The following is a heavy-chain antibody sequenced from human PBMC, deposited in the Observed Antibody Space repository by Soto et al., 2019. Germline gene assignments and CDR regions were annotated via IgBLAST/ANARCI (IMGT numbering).Heavy chain of an antibody. J-gene: IGHJ6*02. D-gene: IGHD3-22*01. CDR1: GGSISSGGYY. CDR2: IYYSGST. Sequence: QVQLQESGPGLVKPSQTLSLTCTVSGGSISSGGYYWSWIRQHPGKGLEWIGYIYYSGSTYYNPSLKSRVTTSVDTSKNQFSLKLSSVTAADTAVYYCARDSYMLVAYGMDVWGQGTTVTVSS. V-gene: IGHV4-31*03. CDR3: ARDSYMLVAYGMDV.